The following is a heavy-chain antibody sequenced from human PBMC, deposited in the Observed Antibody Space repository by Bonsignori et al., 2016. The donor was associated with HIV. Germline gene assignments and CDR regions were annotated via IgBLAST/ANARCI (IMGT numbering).Heavy chain of an antibody. CDR2: ISWNSGSI. Sequence: GGSLRLSCAASGFTFDDYAMHWVRQAPGKGLEWVSGISWNSGSIGYADSVKGRFTISRDNAKNSLYLQMNSLRADDTAFYYCAKDYGIAAAGEEGYYFDYWGPGNPGHRLL. V-gene: IGHV3-9*01. D-gene: IGHD6-13*01. CDR1: GFTFDDYA. J-gene: IGHJ4*02. CDR3: AKDYGIAAAGEEGYYFDY.